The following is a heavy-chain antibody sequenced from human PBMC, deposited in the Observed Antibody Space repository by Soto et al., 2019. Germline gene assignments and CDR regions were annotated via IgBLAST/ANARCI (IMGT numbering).Heavy chain of an antibody. V-gene: IGHV1-18*01. CDR2: ISAYNGNT. CDR1: GYTFTSYG. Sequence: ASVKVSCKASGYTFTSYGISWVRQAPGQGLEWMGWISAYNGNTNYAQKLQGRVTMTTDSSTSTAYMELRSLRSDDTAVYYCTVSYYDSSGYQDAFDIWGQGTMVTVSS. J-gene: IGHJ3*02. D-gene: IGHD3-22*01. CDR3: TVSYYDSSGYQDAFDI.